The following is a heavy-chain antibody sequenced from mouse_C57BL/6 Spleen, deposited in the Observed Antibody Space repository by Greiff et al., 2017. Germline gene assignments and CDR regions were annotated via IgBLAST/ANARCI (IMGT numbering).Heavy chain of an antibody. CDR1: GYAFSSYW. V-gene: IGHV1-80*01. J-gene: IGHJ2*01. CDR3: ARSGDYDDGYYFDD. CDR2: IYPGDGDT. Sequence: QVQLQQSGAELVKPGASVKISCKASGYAFSSYWMNWVKQRPGKGLEWIGQIYPGDGDTNYNGKFKGKATLTADKSSSTAYMQLSSLTSEDSAVYFCARSGDYDDGYYFDDWGQGTTLTVSS. D-gene: IGHD2-4*01.